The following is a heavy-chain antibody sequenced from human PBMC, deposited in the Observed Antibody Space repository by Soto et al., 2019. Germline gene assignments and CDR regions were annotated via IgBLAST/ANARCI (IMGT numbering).Heavy chain of an antibody. CDR2: ISPYSGNT. Sequence: AASVKVSCKTSGYMFTSHGITWVRQTPGQGLAWVGWISPYSGNTHYAQSLQGRVSMSTDRSTDTAYMELRGLRSGDTAVYYCARLSWLLQPADYWGQGTLVTVSS. CDR3: ARLSWLLQPADY. V-gene: IGHV1-18*04. CDR1: GYMFTSHG. J-gene: IGHJ4*02. D-gene: IGHD5-12*01.